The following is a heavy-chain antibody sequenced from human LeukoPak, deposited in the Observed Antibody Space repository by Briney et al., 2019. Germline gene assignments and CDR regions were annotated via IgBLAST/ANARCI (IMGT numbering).Heavy chain of an antibody. CDR3: ARHGGDFWSGYAFDI. CDR2: IYHSGST. D-gene: IGHD3-3*01. J-gene: IGHJ3*02. Sequence: PSETLSLTCAVSGGSISSGGYSWSWIRQPSGKGLEWIGYIYHSGSTYYNPSLKSRVTISVDRSKNQFSLKLSSVTAADTAVYYCARHGGDFWSGYAFDIWGQGTMVTVSS. V-gene: IGHV4-30-2*01. CDR1: GGSISSGGYS.